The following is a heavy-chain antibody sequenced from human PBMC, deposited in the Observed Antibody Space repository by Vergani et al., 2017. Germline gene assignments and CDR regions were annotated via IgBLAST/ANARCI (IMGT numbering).Heavy chain of an antibody. J-gene: IGHJ4*02. CDR1: GFTFSSYW. CDR3: ARVDGRYCSGGSCYADY. CDR2: IKQDGSEK. V-gene: IGHV3-7*01. Sequence: EVQLVESGGGLVQPGGSLRLSCAASGFTFSSYWMSWVRQAQGKGLEWVANIKQDGSEKYYVDSVKGRFTISRDNAKNSLYLQMNSLRAEDTAVYYCARVDGRYCSGGSCYADYWGQGTLVTVSS. D-gene: IGHD2-15*01.